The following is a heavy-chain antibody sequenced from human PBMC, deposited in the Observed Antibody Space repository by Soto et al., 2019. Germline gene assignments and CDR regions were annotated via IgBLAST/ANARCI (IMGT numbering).Heavy chain of an antibody. CDR1: RWFFSGFF. D-gene: IGHD5-18*01. CDR2: INHSGST. CDR3: ARGRGYVYGNNFYGMDV. V-gene: IGHV4-34*01. J-gene: IGHJ6*02. Sequence: QQRGGGLFKALGNLALHLGVLRWFFSGFFWALIRQAPRKGLGVIGEINHSGSTNYNPSFKNRVTISVDRSTNYFSLKMTSVTAADAAVYYCARGRGYVYGNNFYGMDVWGQGTTVTVSS.